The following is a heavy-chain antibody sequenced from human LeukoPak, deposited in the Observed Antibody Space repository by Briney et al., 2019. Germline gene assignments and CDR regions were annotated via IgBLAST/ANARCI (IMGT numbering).Heavy chain of an antibody. V-gene: IGHV3-23*01. CDR1: RFTFSSYA. D-gene: IGHD6-19*01. CDR3: AKHGFSSGWPQVPSDH. Sequence: GGSLRPSCTASRFTFSSYALSWVRQAPGKGLEWVSAISGSGDHTYYADSVKGRFTISRDNSKNTLYLQMISLRAEDTAVYYCAKHGFSSGWPQVPSDHWGQGTLVTVSS. CDR2: ISGSGDHT. J-gene: IGHJ4*02.